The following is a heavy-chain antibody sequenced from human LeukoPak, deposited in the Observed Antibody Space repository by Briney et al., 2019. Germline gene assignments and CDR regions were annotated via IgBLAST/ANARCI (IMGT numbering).Heavy chain of an antibody. J-gene: IGHJ5*01. CDR1: GYSFISYG. CDR2: INAYDGNT. D-gene: IGHD4-23*01. CDR3: ARVGYGGNFCDS. Sequence: ASVKVSCKASGYSFISYGISWVRQAPGQGLEWMGWINAYDGNTDYAHNLQGRVTMTTDTSMSTAYMELRIPRFDDTAVYYCARVGYGGNFCDSWGQGTLITVS. V-gene: IGHV1-18*01.